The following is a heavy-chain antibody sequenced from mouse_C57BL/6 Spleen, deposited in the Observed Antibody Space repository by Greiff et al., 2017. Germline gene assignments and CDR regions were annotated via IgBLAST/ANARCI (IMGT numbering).Heavy chain of an antibody. CDR3: VTTVVANPLYYFDY. CDR2: IYPGSGST. J-gene: IGHJ2*01. V-gene: IGHV1-55*01. Sequence: QVQLQQPGAELVKPGASVKMSCKASGYTFTSYWITWVKQRPGQGLEWIGDIYPGSGSTNYNEKFKSKATLTVDTSSSTAYMQLSILTSEDSAVYYCVTTVVANPLYYFDYWGQGTTLTVSS. CDR1: GYTFTSYW. D-gene: IGHD1-1*01.